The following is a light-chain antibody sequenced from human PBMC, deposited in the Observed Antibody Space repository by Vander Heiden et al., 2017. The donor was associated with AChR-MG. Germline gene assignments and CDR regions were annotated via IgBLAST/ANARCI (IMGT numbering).Light chain of an antibody. CDR1: QSVRNF. J-gene: IGKJ1*01. CDR2: DTF. CDR3: QQRDKWPRT. V-gene: IGKV3-11*01. Sequence: IVLTHSPATLSLSPGERATLPCRVSQSVRNFLAWYQQTPGQAPRLLIYDTFNRAAGIPARFSGSGSGTDFTLTISSLEPEDLGFYYCQQRDKWPRTFGQGTRVEIK.